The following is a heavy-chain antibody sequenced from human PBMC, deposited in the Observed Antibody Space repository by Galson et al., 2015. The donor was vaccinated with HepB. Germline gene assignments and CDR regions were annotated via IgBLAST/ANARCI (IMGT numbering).Heavy chain of an antibody. CDR1: GFTFSNYY. J-gene: IGHJ6*02. D-gene: IGHD3-3*01. CDR3: ARERVVIPPTGLDV. V-gene: IGHV3-11*01. CDR2: ISSSGSTI. Sequence: SLRLSCAASGFTFSNYYMSWIRQAPGKGLEWVSYISSSGSTICYADSVKGRFTISRDNTKNSLYLQMNTLRAEDTAVYYCARERVVIPPTGLDVWGHGTTVTVSS.